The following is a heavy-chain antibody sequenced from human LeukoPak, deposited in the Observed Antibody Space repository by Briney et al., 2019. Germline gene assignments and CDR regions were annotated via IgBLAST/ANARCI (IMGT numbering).Heavy chain of an antibody. CDR3: LRDAQRPRLTPDY. Sequence: GASVTVSCKASGYTFNTYGISWVRQAPGQGLEWMGWISTYNGDIKCEENLQGRVTLTTDTSTSTAYMELMSLRSDDTAVYYCLRDAQRPRLTPDYWGQGTLVTVSS. V-gene: IGHV1-18*01. CDR1: GYTFNTYG. CDR2: ISTYNGDI. J-gene: IGHJ4*02. D-gene: IGHD6-25*01.